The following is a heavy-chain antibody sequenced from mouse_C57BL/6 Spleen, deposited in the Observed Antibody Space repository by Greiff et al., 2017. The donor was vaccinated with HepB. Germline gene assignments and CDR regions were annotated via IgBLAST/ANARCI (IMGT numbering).Heavy chain of an antibody. J-gene: IGHJ2*01. D-gene: IGHD4-1*01. CDR1: GYSFTSGYY. CDR3: ARERDWDDHFDY. CDR2: ISYDGSN. V-gene: IGHV3-6*01. Sequence: EVKLMESGPGLVKPSQSLSLTCSVTGYSFTSGYYWNWIRQFPGNKLEWMGYISYDGSNNYNPSLKNRISITRDTSKNQFFLKLNSVTTEDTATYYCARERDWDDHFDYWGQGTTLTVSS.